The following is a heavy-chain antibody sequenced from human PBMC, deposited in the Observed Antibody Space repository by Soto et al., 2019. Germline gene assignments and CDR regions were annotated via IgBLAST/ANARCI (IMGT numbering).Heavy chain of an antibody. Sequence: QVQLVESGGGVVQPGRSLRLSCAASGFTFSSYAMHWVRQAPGKGLEWVAVISYDGSNKYYADSVKGRFTISRDNSKNTLYLQMNSLRAEDTAVYYCARGDGGSSWYSVVRMKYYYYYGMDVWGQGTTVTVSS. J-gene: IGHJ6*02. CDR1: GFTFSSYA. CDR2: ISYDGSNK. V-gene: IGHV3-30-3*01. CDR3: ARGDGGSSWYSVVRMKYYYYYGMDV. D-gene: IGHD6-13*01.